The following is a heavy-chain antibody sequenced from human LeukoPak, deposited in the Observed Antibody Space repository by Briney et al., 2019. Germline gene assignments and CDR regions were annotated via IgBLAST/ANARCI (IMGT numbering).Heavy chain of an antibody. CDR1: GYTFTGYY. Sequence: APVKVSCKASGYTFTGYYMHWVRQAPGQGLEWMGWINPNSGGTNYAQKFHGRVTMTRNTSISTAYMELSSLRSEDTAVYYCAREPTYYYDSSGYYNLIFDYWGQGTLVTVSS. CDR2: INPNSGGT. V-gene: IGHV1-2*02. D-gene: IGHD3-22*01. CDR3: AREPTYYYDSSGYYNLIFDY. J-gene: IGHJ4*02.